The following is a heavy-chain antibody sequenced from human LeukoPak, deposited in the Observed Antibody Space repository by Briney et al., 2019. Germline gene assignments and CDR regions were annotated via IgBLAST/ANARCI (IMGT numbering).Heavy chain of an antibody. CDR1: GGSISSDGYS. Sequence: SETLSLTCVVSGGSISSDGYSWSWIRQPPGKGLEWIAYIYHSGNTYYNPSLKSRVTMSVDRSKNQFSLKLSSVTAADTAVYYCARTPYRNYFDYWGQGTLVTVSS. CDR3: ARTPYRNYFDY. J-gene: IGHJ4*02. V-gene: IGHV4-30-2*01. CDR2: IYHSGNT. D-gene: IGHD1-14*01.